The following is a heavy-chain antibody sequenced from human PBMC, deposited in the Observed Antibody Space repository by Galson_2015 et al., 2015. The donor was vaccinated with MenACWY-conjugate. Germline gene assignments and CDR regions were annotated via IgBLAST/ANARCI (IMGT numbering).Heavy chain of an antibody. J-gene: IGHJ6*02. Sequence: SLRLSCAASGFTFSNYWMNWVRQAPGKGLEWVARIKKDGSEKYYVDSVKGRFTISRDNAKNSMYLEMNSLRVEDTAVYYCARGHYGMDVWGQGTTVTASS. CDR2: IKKDGSEK. V-gene: IGHV3-7*03. CDR1: GFTFSNYW. CDR3: ARGHYGMDV.